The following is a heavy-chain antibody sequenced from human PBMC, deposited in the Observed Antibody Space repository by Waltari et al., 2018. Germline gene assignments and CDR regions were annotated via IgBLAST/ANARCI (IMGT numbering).Heavy chain of an antibody. CDR2: IYHSGST. CDR1: GYSIGSGYY. D-gene: IGHD6-19*01. Sequence: VQLQESGPGLVKPSGTLSLTCAVSGYSIGSGYYWGWIRQPPGKGLEWIGSIYHSGSTFYNPSLKSRVTISVDTSKNQFSLKLSSVTAADTAVYYCARRYSSGWPLDYWGQGTLVTVSS. J-gene: IGHJ4*02. V-gene: IGHV4-38-2*01. CDR3: ARRYSSGWPLDY.